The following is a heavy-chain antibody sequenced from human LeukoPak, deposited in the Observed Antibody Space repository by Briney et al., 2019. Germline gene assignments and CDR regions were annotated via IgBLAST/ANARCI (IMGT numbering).Heavy chain of an antibody. CDR3: ARQRGTEDYYDSSGYYLNWFDP. Sequence: SETLSLTCTVSGGSISSSSYYWGWIRQPPGKGLEWIVSIYYSGSTYYIPSLKSRVTISVDTSKNQFSLKLSSVTAADTAVYYCARQRGTEDYYDSSGYYLNWFDPWGQGTLVTVSS. J-gene: IGHJ5*02. D-gene: IGHD3-22*01. CDR1: GGSISSSSYY. V-gene: IGHV4-39*01. CDR2: IYYSGST.